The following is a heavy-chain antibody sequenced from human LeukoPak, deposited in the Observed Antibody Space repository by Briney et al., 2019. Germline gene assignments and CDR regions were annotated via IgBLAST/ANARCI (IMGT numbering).Heavy chain of an antibody. CDR2: ISYDGSNK. D-gene: IGHD6-19*01. Sequence: GRSLRLSCAASEFTFSSYGMHWVRQAPGKGLEWVAVISYDGSNKYYADSVKGRFSISRDNSKNTLYLQMNSLRAEDTAVYYCARTGPYTSGWYPHFDYWGQGTLVTVSS. CDR3: ARTGPYTSGWYPHFDY. J-gene: IGHJ4*02. V-gene: IGHV3-30*19. CDR1: EFTFSSYG.